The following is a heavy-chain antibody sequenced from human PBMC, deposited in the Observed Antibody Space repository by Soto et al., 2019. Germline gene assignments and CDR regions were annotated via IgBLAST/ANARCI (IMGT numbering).Heavy chain of an antibody. V-gene: IGHV3-23*01. J-gene: IGHJ4*02. Sequence: GFLRISDAASGFTFSSYAMRWVRQAPGKVLELVSAISSSGGSTYYADSVKGRFTISRDNSKNTLYLQMNSLRAEDTAVYYCAKDGRLGITVIVVVISPFDYWGQGTLVTGSS. D-gene: IGHD3-22*01. CDR3: AKDGRLGITVIVVVISPFDY. CDR2: ISSSGGST. CDR1: GFTFSSYA.